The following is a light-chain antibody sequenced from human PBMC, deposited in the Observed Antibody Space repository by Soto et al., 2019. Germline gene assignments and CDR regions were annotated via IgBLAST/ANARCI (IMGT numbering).Light chain of an antibody. V-gene: IGLV2-14*01. Sequence: QSALTQPASVSGSPGQSIAISCSGTSSDIGYYNYVSWYQKNPGKAPRLVIYEVSNRPSGVFRRFSGSKSDNTASLIISGLQAEDEAEYYCSSFTRSNTLVFGGGTKLTVL. CDR1: SSDIGYYNY. J-gene: IGLJ2*01. CDR3: SSFTRSNTLV. CDR2: EVS.